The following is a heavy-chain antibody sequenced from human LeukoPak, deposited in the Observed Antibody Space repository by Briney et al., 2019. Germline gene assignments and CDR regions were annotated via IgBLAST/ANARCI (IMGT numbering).Heavy chain of an antibody. CDR3: ARSIRGVNSWNDY. D-gene: IGHD3-10*01. Sequence: GESLKISCKGSGYSFTSYWIGWVRQMPGKGLEWMGIIYPGDSDTRYSPSFQGQVTISADKSISTAYLQRSSLKASDTAMYYCARSIRGVNSWNDYWGQGTLVTVSS. J-gene: IGHJ4*02. CDR1: GYSFTSYW. CDR2: IYPGDSDT. V-gene: IGHV5-51*01.